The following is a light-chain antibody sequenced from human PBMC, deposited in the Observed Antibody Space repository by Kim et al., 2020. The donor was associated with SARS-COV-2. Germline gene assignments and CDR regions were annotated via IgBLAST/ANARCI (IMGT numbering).Light chain of an antibody. V-gene: IGKV3-20*01. CDR3: QQYAYSPIT. CDR2: GAS. Sequence: IVLTQSPGTLSLSPGERATLSCRASLSVSNSYLAWYQQKPGQAPRLLISGASSRATGIPDRFSGSGSGSDSNLTISRLEPEDSAVYYCQQYAYSPITFGQGTRLEIK. J-gene: IGKJ5*01. CDR1: LSVSNSY.